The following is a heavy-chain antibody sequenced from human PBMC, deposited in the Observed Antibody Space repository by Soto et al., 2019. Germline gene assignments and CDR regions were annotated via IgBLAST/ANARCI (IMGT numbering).Heavy chain of an antibody. V-gene: IGHV4-31*03. CDR2: IYYSGST. Sequence: SETLSLTCTVSGGSISSGGYYWSWIRQHPGKGLEWIGYIYYSGSTYYNPSLKSRVTISVDTSKNQFSLKLSSVTAADTAVYYCASGTSHDFWSGSHWFDPWGQGTLVTVSS. CDR1: GGSISSGGYY. D-gene: IGHD3-3*01. J-gene: IGHJ5*02. CDR3: ASGTSHDFWSGSHWFDP.